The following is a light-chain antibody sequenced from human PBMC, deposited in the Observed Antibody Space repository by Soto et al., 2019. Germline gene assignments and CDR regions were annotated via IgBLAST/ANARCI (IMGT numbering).Light chain of an antibody. CDR2: EVS. J-gene: IGLJ1*01. V-gene: IGLV2-8*01. CDR1: SSDVGAYNF. Sequence: QSVLTQPPSASGSPGQSVTISCTGTSSDVGAYNFVSWYQQHPGKAPKLMIYEVSKRPSGVPDCFSGSKSGNTASLTVSGLQAEDEADYYCTSNAVSNTYVFGTGTKVTVL. CDR3: TSNAVSNTYV.